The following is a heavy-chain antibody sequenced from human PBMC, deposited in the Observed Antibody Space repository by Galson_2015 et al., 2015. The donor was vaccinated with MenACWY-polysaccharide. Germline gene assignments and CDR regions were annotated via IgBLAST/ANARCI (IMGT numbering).Heavy chain of an antibody. CDR1: GYTFTSYA. J-gene: IGHJ2*01. V-gene: IGHV1-3*01. CDR2: INAGNGNT. Sequence: SVKVSCKASGYTFTSYAMHWVRQAPGQRLEWMGWINAGNGNTKYSQKFQGRVTITRDTSASTAYMELSSLRSEDTAVYYCARAVPHYGSGSSKGRYFDLWGRGTLVTVSS. CDR3: ARAVPHYGSGSSKGRYFDL. D-gene: IGHD3-10*01.